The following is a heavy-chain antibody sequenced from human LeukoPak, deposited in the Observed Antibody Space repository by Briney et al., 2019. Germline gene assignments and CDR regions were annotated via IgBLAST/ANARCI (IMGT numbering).Heavy chain of an antibody. CDR1: GFTLSSYA. V-gene: IGHV3-23*01. D-gene: IGHD6-19*01. CDR2: ICGSVGST. Sequence: GGSLRLSCAASGFTLSSYAMSWVRHAPGKGLEWVSAICGSVGSTYSADSVWGGFTISRDNSKNTLYLQMNSLRAEDTAVYYCAKDTSIAVAGTLDYWGQGTLATVPS. CDR3: AKDTSIAVAGTLDY. J-gene: IGHJ4*02.